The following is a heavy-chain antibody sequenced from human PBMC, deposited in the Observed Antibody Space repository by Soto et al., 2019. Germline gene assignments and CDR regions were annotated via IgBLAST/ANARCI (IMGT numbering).Heavy chain of an antibody. CDR3: LKHLAYNECRTFRWIDA. J-gene: IGHJ5*02. CDR2: SSGGGVNT. V-gene: IGHV3-23*01. CDR1: GFSFTRYS. Sequence: GGSLRLSCAASGFSFTRYSMSWVRQAPGKGLEWVSASSGGGVNTYYADSMKGRFSISRDNSKSILYLQMHSLRADDTAVYYWLKHLAYNECRTFRWIDAWGQRSLVTVCS. D-gene: IGHD1-20*01.